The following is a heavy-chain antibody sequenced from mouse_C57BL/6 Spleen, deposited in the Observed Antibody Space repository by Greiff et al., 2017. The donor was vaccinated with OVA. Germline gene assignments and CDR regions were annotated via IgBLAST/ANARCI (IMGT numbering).Heavy chain of an antibody. CDR3: TRWGGYGNYGGDY. J-gene: IGHJ2*01. Sequence: QVQLQQSGAELVRPGASVTLSCKASGYTFTDYEMHWVKQTPVHGLEWIGAIDPETGGTAYNQKFKGKAILTADKSSSTAYMELRSLTSEDSAVYYCTRWGGYGNYGGDYWGQGTTLTVSS. CDR2: IDPETGGT. CDR1: GYTFTDYE. V-gene: IGHV1-15*01. D-gene: IGHD2-10*02.